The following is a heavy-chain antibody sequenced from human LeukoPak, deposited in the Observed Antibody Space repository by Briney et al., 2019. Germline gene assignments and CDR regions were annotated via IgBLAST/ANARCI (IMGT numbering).Heavy chain of an antibody. V-gene: IGHV1-8*01. D-gene: IGHD1-14*01. CDR1: GYTFTSYH. J-gene: IGHJ4*02. Sequence: EASVKVSCKASGYTFTSYHINWVRQATGQGLEWVGWMNPNNSDIGYAQKFQGRVTMTRNTSIGTAYMELSSLRSEDTAIYYCVRVPLGTTIYAYWGQGTLVTVSS. CDR3: VRVPLGTTIYAY. CDR2: MNPNNSDI.